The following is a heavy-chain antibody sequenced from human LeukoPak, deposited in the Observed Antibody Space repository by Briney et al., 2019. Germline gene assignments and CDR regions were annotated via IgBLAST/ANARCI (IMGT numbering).Heavy chain of an antibody. Sequence: TGGTLRLSCAASGFTFSSYAMHWGRQAPGKGLEYVSAISSNWGSSYYANSVKDRFTLSGDNSKNTLYLQMGSLRAEDMAVYYCARGSFYHIAWDYWGQGTLVTVSS. CDR2: ISSNWGSS. J-gene: IGHJ4*02. V-gene: IGHV3-64*01. CDR3: ARGSFYHIAWDY. D-gene: IGHD2-21*01. CDR1: GFTFSSYA.